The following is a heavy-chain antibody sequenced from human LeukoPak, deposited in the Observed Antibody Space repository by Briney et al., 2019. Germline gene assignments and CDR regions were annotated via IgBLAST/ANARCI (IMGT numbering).Heavy chain of an antibody. J-gene: IGHJ4*02. V-gene: IGHV3-48*04. CDR2: ISSSHSAI. CDR3: ARVFRY. Sequence: GGSLRLSCAASGFTFSSYSMNWVRQAPGKGLEWVSYISSSHSAIYYADSVKGRFTISRDNAKNSLYLQMNSLRAEDTAVYYCARVFRYWGQGTLVTVSS. CDR1: GFTFSSYS.